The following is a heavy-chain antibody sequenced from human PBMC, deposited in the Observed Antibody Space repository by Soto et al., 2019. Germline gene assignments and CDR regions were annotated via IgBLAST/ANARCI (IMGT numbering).Heavy chain of an antibody. D-gene: IGHD3-22*01. Sequence: SETLSLTXTVSGGSISSGDYYWSWIRQPPGKGLEWIGYIYYSGSTYYNPSLKSRVTISVDTSKNQFSLKLSSVTAADTAVYYCARDTYDSSGYYSHDYWGQGTLVTVSS. V-gene: IGHV4-30-4*01. CDR3: ARDTYDSSGYYSHDY. J-gene: IGHJ4*02. CDR2: IYYSGST. CDR1: GGSISSGDYY.